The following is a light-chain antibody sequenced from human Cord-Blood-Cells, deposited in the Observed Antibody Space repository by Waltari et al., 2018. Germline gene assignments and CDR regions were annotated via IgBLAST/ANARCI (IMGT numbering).Light chain of an antibody. V-gene: IGLV2-23*02. CDR1: ISDDGGYNL. J-gene: IGLJ2*01. Sequence: QSALTQPASVSGSPGHAITISCTGTISDDGGYNLVSWYQQHPGKAPKLMIYEVSKRPSGFSNRFSGSKSGNTASLTISGLQAEDEADYYCCSYAPVVFGGGTKLTVL. CDR2: EVS. CDR3: CSYAPVV.